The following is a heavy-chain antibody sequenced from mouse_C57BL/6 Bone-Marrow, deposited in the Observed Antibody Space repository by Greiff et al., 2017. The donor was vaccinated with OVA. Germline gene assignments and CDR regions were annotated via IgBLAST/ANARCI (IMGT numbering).Heavy chain of an antibody. V-gene: IGHV1-69*01. Sequence: VQLQQPGAELVMPGASVKLSCKASGYTFTSYWMHWVKQRPGQGLEWIGEIDPSDSYTNYNQKFKGKSTLTVDKSSSTAYMQLSSLTSEDSAVYYCARSGDGYYGFAYWGQGTLVTVSA. D-gene: IGHD2-3*01. CDR1: GYTFTSYW. CDR2: IDPSDSYT. J-gene: IGHJ3*01. CDR3: ARSGDGYYGFAY.